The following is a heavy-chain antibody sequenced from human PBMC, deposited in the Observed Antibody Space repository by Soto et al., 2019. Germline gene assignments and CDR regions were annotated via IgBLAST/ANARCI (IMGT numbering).Heavy chain of an antibody. CDR1: GGSISSYY. CDR3: ARIDYYDSSGPEWYFDY. Sequence: SETLSLTCTVSGGSISSYYWSWIRQPPGKGLEWIGYIYYSGSTNYNPSLKSRVTISVDTSKNQFSLKLSSVTAADTAVYYCARIDYYDSSGPEWYFDYWGQGTLVTVSS. CDR2: IYYSGST. J-gene: IGHJ4*02. V-gene: IGHV4-59*01. D-gene: IGHD3-22*01.